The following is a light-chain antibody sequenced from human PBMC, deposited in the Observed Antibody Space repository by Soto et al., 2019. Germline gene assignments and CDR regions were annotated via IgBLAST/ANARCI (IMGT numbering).Light chain of an antibody. V-gene: IGKV3-11*01. CDR2: DAS. CDR3: QQRSNWPPFS. Sequence: EIVLTQSPATLSLSPGERATLSCSASQSVSRYLAWYQQKPGQAPRLLIYDASNRATGIPARFSGSWSGTDFTLTISSLEPEDFAVYSCQQRSNWPPFSFGGGTKVAIK. J-gene: IGKJ4*01. CDR1: QSVSRY.